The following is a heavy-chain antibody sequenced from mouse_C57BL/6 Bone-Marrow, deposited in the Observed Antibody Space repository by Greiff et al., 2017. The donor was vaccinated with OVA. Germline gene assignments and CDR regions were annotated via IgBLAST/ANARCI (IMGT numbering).Heavy chain of an antibody. J-gene: IGHJ3*01. CDR1: GFTFSSYG. CDR2: ISSGGSYT. CDR3: ARHGTGTSWFAY. D-gene: IGHD4-1*01. Sequence: EVKVVESGGDLVKPGGSLKLSCAASGFTFSSYGMSWVRQTPDKRLEWVATISSGGSYTYYPDSVKGRFTISRDNAKNTLYLQMSSLKSEDTAMYYCARHGTGTSWFAYWGQGTLVTVSA. V-gene: IGHV5-6*01.